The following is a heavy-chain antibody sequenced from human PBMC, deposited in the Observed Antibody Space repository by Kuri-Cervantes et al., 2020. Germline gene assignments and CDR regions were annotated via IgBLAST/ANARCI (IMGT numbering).Heavy chain of an antibody. CDR1: GGSISSYY. V-gene: IGHV4-59*01. D-gene: IGHD2-15*01. CDR2: IYYSGST. CDR3: ASAKTGGYCRGGSCYLNWFDP. J-gene: IGHJ5*02. Sequence: SETLSLTCTVSGGSISSYYWSWIRQPPGKGLEWIGYIYYSGSTNYNPSLKSRVTISADTSTNQFSLKLTSVTAADTAVYYCASAKTGGYCRGGSCYLNWFDPWGQGTLVTVSS.